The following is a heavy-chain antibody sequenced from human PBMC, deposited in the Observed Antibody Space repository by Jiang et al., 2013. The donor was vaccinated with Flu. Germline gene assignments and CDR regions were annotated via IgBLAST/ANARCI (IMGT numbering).Heavy chain of an antibody. J-gene: IGHJ4*02. Sequence: GWIRQPPGKALDWLALIYWDDDKRYSPSLKNRLAITKGTSKNQVVLTMTNMDPVDTATYYCAHILSYYYDASGFNYYFDYWGQGTLVTVSS. V-gene: IGHV2-5*02. D-gene: IGHD3-22*01. CDR2: IYWDDDK. CDR3: AHILSYYYDASGFNYYFDY.